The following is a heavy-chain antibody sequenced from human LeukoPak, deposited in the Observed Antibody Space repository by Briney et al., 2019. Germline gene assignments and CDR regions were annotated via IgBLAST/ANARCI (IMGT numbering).Heavy chain of an antibody. CDR3: ARSLSSRFSGPRRPYYFDS. Sequence: GSLRLSSAASGFTLSSYAMSWVREAPGKGLQWVSGISSSGGSTYYVDSVKGRFTISTDNSKNTLYLQMNSLRAEDTAVYYCARSLSSRFSGPRRPYYFDSWGQGTLVTVPS. CDR2: ISSSGGST. CDR1: GFTLSSYA. J-gene: IGHJ4*02. D-gene: IGHD3-16*02. V-gene: IGHV3-23*01.